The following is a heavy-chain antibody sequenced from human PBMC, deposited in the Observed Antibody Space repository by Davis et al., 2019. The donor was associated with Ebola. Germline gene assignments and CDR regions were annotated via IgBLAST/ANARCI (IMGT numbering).Heavy chain of an antibody. V-gene: IGHV3-48*03. CDR1: GFTFSSYE. J-gene: IGHJ4*02. Sequence: GESLKISCAASGFTFSSYEFNWVRQAPGEALEWLSYISIDGHSIYYAPSVKGRFTVSRDNTKNLLYLQMISLRADDTAVYYCARETVNCGGDCIDYWGQGSLVTVSS. CDR3: ARETVNCGGDCIDY. CDR2: ISIDGHSI. D-gene: IGHD2-21*02.